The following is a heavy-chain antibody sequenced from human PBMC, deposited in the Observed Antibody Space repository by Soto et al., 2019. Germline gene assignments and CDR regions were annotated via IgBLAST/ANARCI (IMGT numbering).Heavy chain of an antibody. Sequence: GGSLRLSCAASGFTFSSYAMHWVRQAPGKGLEWVAVISYDGSNKYYADSVKGRFTISRDNSKNTLYLQMNSLRAEDTAVYYCARGQFVPGDDYGDYFTPDDYWGQGTLVTVSS. CDR1: GFTFSSYA. CDR3: ARGQFVPGDDYGDYFTPDDY. D-gene: IGHD4-17*01. J-gene: IGHJ4*02. V-gene: IGHV3-30-3*01. CDR2: ISYDGSNK.